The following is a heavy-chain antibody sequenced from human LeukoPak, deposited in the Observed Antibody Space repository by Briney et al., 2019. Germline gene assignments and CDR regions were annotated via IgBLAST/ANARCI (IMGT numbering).Heavy chain of an antibody. J-gene: IGHJ4*02. CDR1: GFTVSSNY. V-gene: IGHV3-66*02. CDR2: IYSGGST. D-gene: IGHD3-10*01. CDR3: AKGPYYYGSGSYMFDY. Sequence: GGSLRLSCAASGFTVSSNYMSWVRQAPGKGLEWVSVIYSGGSTYYADSVKGRFTISRDNSKNTLYLQMNSLRAEDTAVYYCAKGPYYYGSGSYMFDYWGQGTLVTVSS.